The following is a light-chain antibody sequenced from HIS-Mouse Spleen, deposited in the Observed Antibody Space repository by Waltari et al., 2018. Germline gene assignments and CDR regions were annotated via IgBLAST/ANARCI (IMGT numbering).Light chain of an antibody. V-gene: IGLV1-47*01. CDR2: RNN. CDR3: AAWDDSLSGPV. Sequence: QSVLTQPPSASGTPGPGVTIPCSGSCSHIGSHYVYLYQHLPGTAPKPLIYRNNQRPSGVPDRFSGSKSGTSASLAISGLRSEDEADYYCAAWDDSLSGPVFGGGTKLTVL. J-gene: IGLJ3*02. CDR1: CSHIGSHY.